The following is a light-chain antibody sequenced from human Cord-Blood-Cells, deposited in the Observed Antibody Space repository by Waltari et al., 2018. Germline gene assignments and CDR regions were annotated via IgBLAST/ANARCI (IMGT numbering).Light chain of an antibody. CDR1: SSDVGSCNL. V-gene: IGLV2-23*02. Sequence: QSALTQPAPVSGSPGQSITIPCTGSSSDVGSCNLFYWYQQHPGKAPKLMIYEVSKRPSGVPNRFSGSKSGNTASLTISGLQAEDEADYYCCSYAGSSTYVFGTGTKVTVL. CDR3: CSYAGSSTYV. CDR2: EVS. J-gene: IGLJ1*01.